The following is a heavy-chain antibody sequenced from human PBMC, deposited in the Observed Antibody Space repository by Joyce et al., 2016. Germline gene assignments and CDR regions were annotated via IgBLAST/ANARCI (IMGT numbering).Heavy chain of an antibody. J-gene: IGHJ6*04. CDR2: ISGCGATT. D-gene: IGHD3-10*01. CDR1: GCPFSIFA. V-gene: IGHV3-23*01. CDR3: AKRGLTSLSGYSYYFMDV. Sequence: EVQLLESGGGLVQPGGSLRLSCSASGCPFSIFAMTWVRRFPGRGLEWVSSISGCGATTYYADSVKGRFIFSRDNSKNMFYLQMHSLRAEDTAVYYCAKRGLTSLSGYSYYFMDVWGKGTTVTVSS.